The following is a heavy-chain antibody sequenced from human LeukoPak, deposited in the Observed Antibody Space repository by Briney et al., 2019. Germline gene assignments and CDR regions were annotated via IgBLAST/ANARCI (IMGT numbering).Heavy chain of an antibody. CDR3: CGDFDY. J-gene: IGHJ4*02. Sequence: QPGGSLRLSCAASGITFNSYGMHWVRHAPDKGLEGVAFIRYDGSSEYYADSVQGRITISTDNSKNTLYLQMNSLRGEDTAVYYCCGDFDYWGQGTLVTVSS. CDR1: GITFNSYG. D-gene: IGHD2-21*01. V-gene: IGHV3-30*02. CDR2: IRYDGSSE.